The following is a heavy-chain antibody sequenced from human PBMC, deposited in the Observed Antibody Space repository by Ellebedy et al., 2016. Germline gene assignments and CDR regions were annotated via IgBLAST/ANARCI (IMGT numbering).Heavy chain of an antibody. Sequence: GGSLRLSCAASGFTFSTYWMHWVRQAPGKGLVWVADIFYDGTKEYYADSVKGRFTISSDESKNTVFLQMNSLRAEDTATYYCARDLGGFLGFDSWGQGTVVTVSS. CDR2: IFYDGTKE. V-gene: IGHV3-33*08. CDR1: GFTFSTYW. D-gene: IGHD3-16*02. J-gene: IGHJ4*02. CDR3: ARDLGGFLGFDS.